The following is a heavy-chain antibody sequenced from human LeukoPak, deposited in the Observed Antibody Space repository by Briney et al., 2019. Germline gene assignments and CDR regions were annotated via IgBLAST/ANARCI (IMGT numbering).Heavy chain of an antibody. CDR3: ARGGSTTPAITMVRGVIRSRRSHFDY. V-gene: IGHV4-39*07. CDR1: GGSISSSSYY. D-gene: IGHD3-10*01. J-gene: IGHJ4*02. Sequence: PSETLSLTCTVSGGSISSSSYYWGWIRQPPGKGLEWIGSIYYSGSTYYNPSLKSRVTISVDTSKNQFSLKLSSVTAADTAVYYCARGGSTTPAITMVRGVIRSRRSHFDYWGQGTLVTVSS. CDR2: IYYSGST.